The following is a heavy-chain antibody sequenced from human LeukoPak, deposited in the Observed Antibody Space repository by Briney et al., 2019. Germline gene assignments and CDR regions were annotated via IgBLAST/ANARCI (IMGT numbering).Heavy chain of an antibody. CDR3: ARGPYYDFWSGYYTEPPGY. J-gene: IGHJ4*02. CDR1: GFTFSSYS. CDR2: ISSSSSYI. V-gene: IGHV3-21*01. D-gene: IGHD3-3*01. Sequence: GGSLRLSCAASGFTFSSYSMNWVRQAPGKGLEWVSSISSSSSYIYYADSVKGRFTISRDNAKNSLYLQMNSLRAEDTAVYYCARGPYYDFWSGYYTEPPGYWGQGTPVTVSS.